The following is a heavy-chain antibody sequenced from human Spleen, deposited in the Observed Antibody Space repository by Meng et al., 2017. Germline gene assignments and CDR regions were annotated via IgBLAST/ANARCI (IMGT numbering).Heavy chain of an antibody. CDR2: IYYSGST. CDR1: GGSISNGDYY. V-gene: IGHV4-30-4*01. J-gene: IGHJ5*02. CDR3: VRSSGWVKTGFDP. D-gene: IGHD6-19*01. Sequence: QVQLQESGPGLVKPSQTLSLTCTVSGGSISNGDYYWSWIRQPPGKGLEWIGYIYYSGSTYYNPSLKSRVTISVDTSKNQFSLKLSSVTAADTAVYYCVRSSGWVKTGFDPWGQGTLVTVSS.